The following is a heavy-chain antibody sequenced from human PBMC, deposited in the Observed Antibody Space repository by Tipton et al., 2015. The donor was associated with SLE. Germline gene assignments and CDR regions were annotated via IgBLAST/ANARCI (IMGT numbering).Heavy chain of an antibody. J-gene: IGHJ5*02. D-gene: IGHD3-22*01. CDR1: GYSISSGYY. CDR3: ARDNYYDSSGLENWFDP. V-gene: IGHV4-38-2*02. Sequence: TLSLTCAVSGYSISSGYYWGWVRQPPGKGLEWIGNIYHSGSTDYNPSLKSRVTISVDTSKNQFSLKLSSVTAADTAVYYCARDNYYDSSGLENWFDPWGQGTLVTVSS. CDR2: IYHSGST.